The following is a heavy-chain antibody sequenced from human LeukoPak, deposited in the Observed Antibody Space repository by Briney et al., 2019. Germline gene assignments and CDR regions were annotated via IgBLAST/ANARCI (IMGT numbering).Heavy chain of an antibody. CDR1: RGTFSSYA. CDR2: IIPILGIA. CDR3: ASSFERSTLLQGY. V-gene: IGHV1-69*04. D-gene: IGHD2/OR15-2a*01. Sequence: SVKVSCEASRGTFSSYAISWVRQAPGQGLEWMGRIIPILGIANYAQTFQGRVTITADKSTSTAYMELSSLRSEDTAVYYCASSFERSTLLQGYWGQGTLVTVSS. J-gene: IGHJ4*02.